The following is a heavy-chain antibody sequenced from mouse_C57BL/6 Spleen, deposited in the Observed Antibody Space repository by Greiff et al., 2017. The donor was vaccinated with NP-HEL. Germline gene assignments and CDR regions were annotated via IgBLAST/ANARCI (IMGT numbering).Heavy chain of an antibody. V-gene: IGHV1-42*01. CDR1: GYSFTGYY. D-gene: IGHD1-1*01. Sequence: EVMLVESGPELVKPGASVKISCKASGYSFTGYYMNWVKQSPEKSLEWIGEINPSTGGTTYNQKFKAKATLTVDKSSSTAYMQLKSLTSEDSAVYYCARVGSSSGFAGWGKGTLVTVSA. CDR3: ARVGSSSGFAG. J-gene: IGHJ3*01. CDR2: INPSTGGT.